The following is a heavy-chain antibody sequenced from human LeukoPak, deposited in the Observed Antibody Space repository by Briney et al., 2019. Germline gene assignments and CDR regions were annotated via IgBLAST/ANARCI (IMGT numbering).Heavy chain of an antibody. CDR3: ARVFWSGYDY. D-gene: IGHD3-3*01. J-gene: IGHJ4*02. CDR1: GFTPSSYW. Sequence: GESLRLTCAASGFTPSSYWMNWVRQAPGKGLECVASINQEGSRTYYVDSVKGRFTISRDNAHNSLHLQMNSLRAEDSAVYYCARVFWSGYDYWGQGTLVTVSS. V-gene: IGHV3-7*01. CDR2: INQEGSRT.